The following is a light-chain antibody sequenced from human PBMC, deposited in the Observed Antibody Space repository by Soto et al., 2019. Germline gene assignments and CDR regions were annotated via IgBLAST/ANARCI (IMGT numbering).Light chain of an antibody. Sequence: LTQPPSVSGAPGQRVTISCTGSSSNIGAGYDVHWYQQLPGTAPKLLIYGNSNRPSGVPDRFSGSKSGTSASLAITGLQAEDEADYYCQSYDSSLIYVFGTGTKVTVL. CDR3: QSYDSSLIYV. CDR1: SSNIGAGYD. J-gene: IGLJ1*01. CDR2: GNS. V-gene: IGLV1-40*01.